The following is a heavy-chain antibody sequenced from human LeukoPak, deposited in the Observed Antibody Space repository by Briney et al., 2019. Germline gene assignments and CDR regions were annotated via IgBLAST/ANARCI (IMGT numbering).Heavy chain of an antibody. CDR2: IYYSGST. V-gene: IGHV4-59*08. CDR3: ARGGLGGITAYSNYLFDY. CDR1: GGSISNYY. J-gene: IGHJ4*02. Sequence: SETLSPTCTVSGGSISNYYWSWIRQPPGEGLEWIGYIYYSGSTNYNPSLKSRVTMSIDTSKNQFSLNLTSVTAADTAVYYCARGGLGGITAYSNYLFDYWGQGTLVTVSS. D-gene: IGHD4-11*01.